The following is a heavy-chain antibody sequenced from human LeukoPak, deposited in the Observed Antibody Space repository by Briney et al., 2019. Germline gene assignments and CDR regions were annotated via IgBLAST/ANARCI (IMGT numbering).Heavy chain of an antibody. Sequence: GASVKVSCKASGYTFTGYYMHWVRQAPGQGLEWMGRINPNSGGTNYAQKFQGRVTMTRDTSISTAYMELSRLRSDDTAVYYCARRRNVDTAMVTHDAFDIWGQGTMVTVSS. D-gene: IGHD5-18*01. CDR3: ARRRNVDTAMVTHDAFDI. CDR2: INPNSGGT. J-gene: IGHJ3*02. CDR1: GYTFTGYY. V-gene: IGHV1-2*06.